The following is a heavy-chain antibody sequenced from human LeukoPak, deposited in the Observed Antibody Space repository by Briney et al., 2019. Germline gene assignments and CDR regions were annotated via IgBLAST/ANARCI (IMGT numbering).Heavy chain of an antibody. CDR2: VSYDEITK. V-gene: IGHV3-30-3*01. D-gene: IGHD2-15*01. J-gene: IGHJ4*02. Sequence: PPGGSLRLSCAASGFTFSSYSMYWVRQSPGKGLEWVALVSYDEITKYYVDSVKGRFTISRDNSKNTLYLQMNSLRVEGTAVYYCARRYSGDSPLDYWGQGTLVTVSS. CDR1: GFTFSSYS. CDR3: ARRYSGDSPLDY.